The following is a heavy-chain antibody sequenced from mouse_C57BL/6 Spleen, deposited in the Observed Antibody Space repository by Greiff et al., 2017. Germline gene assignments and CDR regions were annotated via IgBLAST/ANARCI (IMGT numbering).Heavy chain of an antibody. CDR3: ARDSNPDYAMDY. V-gene: IGHV5-17*01. Sequence: EVMLVESGGGLVKPGGSLKLSCAASGFTFSDYGMHWVRQAPEKGLEWVAYISSGSSTNYYADTVKGRITIARDNAKNTLFLQMTRLRDEDTARYYSARDSNPDYAMDYWGQGTSVTVSS. CDR2: ISSGSSTN. D-gene: IGHD2-5*01. J-gene: IGHJ4*01. CDR1: GFTFSDYG.